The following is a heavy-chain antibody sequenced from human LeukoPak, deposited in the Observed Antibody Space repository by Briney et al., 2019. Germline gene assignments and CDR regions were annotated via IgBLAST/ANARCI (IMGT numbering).Heavy chain of an antibody. CDR2: IIPIFGTA. D-gene: IGHD4-11*01. CDR3: ARGPRPTVRGMENWFDP. CDR1: GGTFSSYA. V-gene: IGHV1-69*05. Sequence: SVKVSCKASGGTFSSYAISWVRQAPGQGLEWMGRIIPIFGTANYAQKFQGRVTITTDESTSTAYVELSSLRSEDTAVYYCARGPRPTVRGMENWFDPWGQGTLVTVSS. J-gene: IGHJ5*02.